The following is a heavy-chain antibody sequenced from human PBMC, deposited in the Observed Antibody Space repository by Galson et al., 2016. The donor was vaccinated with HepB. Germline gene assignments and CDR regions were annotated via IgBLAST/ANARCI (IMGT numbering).Heavy chain of an antibody. CDR3: ARPGKPHGAVTHGFDS. V-gene: IGHV4-38-2*01. CDR1: GSSMISNFY. D-gene: IGHD6-19*01. Sequence: SETLSLTCDVSGSSMISNFYWAWIRQFPGKGLEYIGSVFHFGSTFYNPSLQSRVTISIDTSRNQFSLNIASVTASDTAIYSCARPGKPHGAVTHGFDSWGQGIVVTVSS. J-gene: IGHJ5*01. CDR2: VFHFGST.